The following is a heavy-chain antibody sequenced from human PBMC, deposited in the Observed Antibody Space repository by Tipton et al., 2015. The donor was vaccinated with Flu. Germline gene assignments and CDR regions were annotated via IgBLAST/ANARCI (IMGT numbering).Heavy chain of an antibody. CDR3: AREPRAVAGMDS. Sequence: LRLSCTVSGGSINSYYWTWIRQSAGKGLEWLGRIYTTGSTNYNPSLTSRVTMSLDTSENQLSLKLTSVTAADTAVYYCAREPRAVAGMDSWGQGTLVTVSS. CDR1: GGSINSYY. V-gene: IGHV4-4*07. D-gene: IGHD6-19*01. J-gene: IGHJ4*02. CDR2: IYTTGST.